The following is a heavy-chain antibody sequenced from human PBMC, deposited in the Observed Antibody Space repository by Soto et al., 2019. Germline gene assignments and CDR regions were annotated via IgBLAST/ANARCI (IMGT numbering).Heavy chain of an antibody. CDR1: GYSFTSYW. V-gene: IGHV5-51*01. J-gene: IGHJ5*02. D-gene: IGHD3-10*01. CDR3: ARLSLYGSDHWWFDP. CDR2: IYPGDSDT. Sequence: GESLKISCKGSGYSFTSYWIGWVRQMPGKGLEWMGIIYPGDSDTRYSPSFQGQVTISADKSISTAYLQWSSLKASDTAMYYCARLSLYGSDHWWFDPWGQGTLVTVSS.